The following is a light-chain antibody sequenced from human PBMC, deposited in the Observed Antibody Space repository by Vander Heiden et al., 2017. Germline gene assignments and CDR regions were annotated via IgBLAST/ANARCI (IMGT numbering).Light chain of an antibody. CDR2: DAS. J-gene: IGKJ1*01. CDR1: QSVSSY. V-gene: IGKV3-11*01. CDR3: QQRSNWPRT. Sequence: ELVLTHSPATLSVSPGERATLSCRASQSVSSYLAWYQQKPGQAPRLLIYDASNRATGIPARFSGSGSGTDFTLTISSLEPEDFAVYYCQQRSNWPRTFGQGTKVEIK.